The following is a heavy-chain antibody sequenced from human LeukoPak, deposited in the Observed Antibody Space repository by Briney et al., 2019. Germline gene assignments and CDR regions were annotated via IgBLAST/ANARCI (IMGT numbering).Heavy chain of an antibody. CDR3: TRPSSTTGTTFWFDP. CDR1: GFTFSGSA. CDR2: IRSKPNSYAT. J-gene: IGHJ5*02. D-gene: IGHD1-1*01. Sequence: GGSLRLSCAASGFTFSGSAMHWVRQASGKGLEWVGRIRSKPNSYATAYAASVKGRFTISRDDSKNTAYLQMNSLKTEDTAVYYCTRPSSTTGTTFWFDPWGQGTLVTVSS. V-gene: IGHV3-73*01.